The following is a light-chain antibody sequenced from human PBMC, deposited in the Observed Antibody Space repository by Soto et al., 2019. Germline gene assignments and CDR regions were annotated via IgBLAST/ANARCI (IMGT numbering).Light chain of an antibody. J-gene: IGLJ2*01. CDR3: SSYTSSSTRV. V-gene: IGLV2-14*01. CDR1: SSDVGGYNY. CDR2: DVS. Sequence: QSALTQPASVSGSPGQSITISCAGTSSDVGGYNYVSWYQQHPGKAPTLMIYDVSNRPSGVSNRFSGSKSGNTESLTISGLQAEDEADYYCSSYTSSSTRVFGGGTQLTVL.